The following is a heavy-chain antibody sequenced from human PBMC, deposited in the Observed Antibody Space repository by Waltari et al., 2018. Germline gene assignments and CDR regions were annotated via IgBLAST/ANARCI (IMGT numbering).Heavy chain of an antibody. CDR2: IYPDGSDT. CDR3: ARPSAAGLSDAFDI. Sequence: EVQLVQSGAEVKKPGESLKISCKGFGYSFTSSWIGWVRKMPGKGLAWMGIIYPDGSDTRYSPSFQGQVTISADKSINTAYLQWSSLKASDTAMYYCARPSAAGLSDAFDIWGQGTMVTVSS. V-gene: IGHV5-51*01. J-gene: IGHJ3*02. CDR1: GYSFTSSW. D-gene: IGHD6-13*01.